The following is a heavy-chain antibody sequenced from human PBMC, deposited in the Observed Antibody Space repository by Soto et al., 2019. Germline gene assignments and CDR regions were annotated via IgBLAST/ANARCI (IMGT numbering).Heavy chain of an antibody. D-gene: IGHD4-17*01. J-gene: IGHJ4*02. CDR2: IYYSGST. CDR3: AREGPSGDLDY. CDR1: GGSISSYY. Sequence: PSETLSLTCTVSGGSISSYYWSWIRQPPGKGLEWIGYIYYSGSTNYNPSLKSRVTISVDTSKNQFSLKLSSVTAADTAVYYCAREGPSGDLDYWGQGTLVTVS. V-gene: IGHV4-59*01.